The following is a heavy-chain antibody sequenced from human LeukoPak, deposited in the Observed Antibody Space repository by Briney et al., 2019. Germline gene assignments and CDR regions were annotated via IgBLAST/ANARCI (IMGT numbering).Heavy chain of an antibody. J-gene: IGHJ4*02. CDR3: ARETYYYDSSGYGEFDY. Sequence: GASVKVSCKASGYTFISYYMHWVRQAPGQGLEWMGIINPSGGSTSYAQKFQGRVTMTRDTSTSTVYMELSSLRSEDTAVYYCARETYYYDSSGYGEFDYWGQGTLVTVSS. CDR2: INPSGGST. CDR1: GYTFISYY. D-gene: IGHD3-22*01. V-gene: IGHV1-46*01.